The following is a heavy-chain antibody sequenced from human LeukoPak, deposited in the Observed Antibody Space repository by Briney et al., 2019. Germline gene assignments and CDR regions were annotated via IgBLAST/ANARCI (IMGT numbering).Heavy chain of an antibody. D-gene: IGHD2-2*01. CDR2: ISAYNGNT. V-gene: IGHV1-18*01. J-gene: IGHJ6*03. Sequence: ASVTVSFKSSAYTFTSYGISWVRQAPGQGLEWMGWISAYNGNTNYSQKLQGRVTMTTDTSTSTAYMELRSLRSADTAVYYCARHVVPAASSWTYYYYMDVWGKGTTVTVSS. CDR3: ARHVVPAASSWTYYYYMDV. CDR1: AYTFTSYG.